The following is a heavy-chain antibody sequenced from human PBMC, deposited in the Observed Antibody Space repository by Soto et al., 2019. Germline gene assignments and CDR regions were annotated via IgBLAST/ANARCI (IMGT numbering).Heavy chain of an antibody. V-gene: IGHV2-5*02. D-gene: IGHD2-21*02. Sequence: QITLKESGPPLVKPTQTLTLTCTFSAFSLSTGGVGVGWIRQPPGKALEWLALIYWDDDKRYSPSLRSRLTITKATSKNQVFLTMTNMAPVDTATYYCIQSRCGGDCLQSYASYYYYGMDVWGQGTTVTVSS. J-gene: IGHJ6*02. CDR3: IQSRCGGDCLQSYASYYYYGMDV. CDR2: IYWDDDK. CDR1: AFSLSTGGVG.